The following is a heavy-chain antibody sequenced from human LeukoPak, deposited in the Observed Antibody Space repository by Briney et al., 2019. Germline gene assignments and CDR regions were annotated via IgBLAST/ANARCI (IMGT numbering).Heavy chain of an antibody. D-gene: IGHD1-14*01. J-gene: IGHJ6*02. V-gene: IGHV4-59*01. CDR2: IYYSGST. Sequence: PSETLSLTCTVSGGSISSYYWSWIRQPPGKGLEWIGYIYYSGSTNYNPSLKSRVTISVDTSKNQFSPKLSSVTAADTAVYYCARVDTGNYYYGMDVWGQGTTVTVSS. CDR1: GGSISSYY. CDR3: ARVDTGNYYYGMDV.